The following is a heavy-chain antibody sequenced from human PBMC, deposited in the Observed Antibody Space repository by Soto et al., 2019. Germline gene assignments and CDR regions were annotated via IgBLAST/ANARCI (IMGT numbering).Heavy chain of an antibody. Sequence: ASVKVSCKSSGYTFTSYYMHWVRQAPGQGLEWMGMINPSGGSTNYAQRFQGRVTMTRDTSTSTVYMDLSDLRSEDTAVYYCARVGIVLEDWFDSWGQGTLVTVSS. D-gene: IGHD2-15*01. CDR3: ARVGIVLEDWFDS. J-gene: IGHJ5*01. CDR2: INPSGGST. CDR1: GYTFTSYY. V-gene: IGHV1-46*01.